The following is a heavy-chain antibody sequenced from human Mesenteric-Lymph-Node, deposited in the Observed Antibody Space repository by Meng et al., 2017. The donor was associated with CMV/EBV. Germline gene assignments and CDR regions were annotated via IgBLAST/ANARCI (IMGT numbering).Heavy chain of an antibody. Sequence: GSLRLSCTVSGVSITSDHYWGWIRQPPGKGLEWIGSVYRTGSPYYHPSLKSRVIISLDTSKNQFSLKVPSVTAADTATYYCASPTGSFGNYAYWGQGILVAVSS. CDR3: ASPTGSFGNYAY. CDR2: VYRTGSP. CDR1: GVSITSDHY. V-gene: IGHV4-38-2*02. J-gene: IGHJ4*02. D-gene: IGHD4-11*01.